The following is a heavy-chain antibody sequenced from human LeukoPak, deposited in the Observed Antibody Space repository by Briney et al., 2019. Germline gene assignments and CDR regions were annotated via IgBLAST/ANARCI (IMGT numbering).Heavy chain of an antibody. CDR3: AISSYYDSSCVFDY. Sequence: PSETLSLTCTVSGGSISSYYWSWIRQPAGKGLEWIGRIYTSGSTNYNPSLKSRVAMSEDTSKNQFSLKLSSVTAADTAVYYCAISSYYDSSCVFDYWGQGTLVTVSS. D-gene: IGHD3-22*01. CDR1: GGSISSYY. CDR2: IYTSGST. J-gene: IGHJ4*02. V-gene: IGHV4-4*07.